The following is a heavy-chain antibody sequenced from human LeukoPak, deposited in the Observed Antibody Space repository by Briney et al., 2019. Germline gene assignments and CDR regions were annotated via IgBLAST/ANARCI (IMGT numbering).Heavy chain of an antibody. CDR1: GFTFSDYY. J-gene: IGHJ6*03. CDR3: AKEGAEFRGYLDV. CDR2: ISSSGSTI. Sequence: PGGSLRLSCAASGFTFSDYYMSWIRQAPGKGLEWVSYISSSGSTIYYADSVKGRFTISRDNAKNSLYLQMNSLRDDDTAVYYCAKEGAEFRGYLDVWGKGTTVTVSS. V-gene: IGHV3-11*04. D-gene: IGHD3-16*01.